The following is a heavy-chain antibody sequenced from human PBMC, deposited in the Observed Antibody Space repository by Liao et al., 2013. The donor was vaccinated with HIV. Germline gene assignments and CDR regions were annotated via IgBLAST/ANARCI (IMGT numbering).Heavy chain of an antibody. D-gene: IGHD3-10*01. J-gene: IGHJ4*02. Sequence: QVQLQESGPGLVKPSETLSLTCHVSGASISSSTYYWGWIRQPPGKGLEWIGSLYYGVTANVNPPLMGRVSMSQDASRNQLSLGLSSVTAADTAVYYCARVVGFQGSGMLDLWGQGILVIVSS. V-gene: IGHV4-39*02. CDR2: LYYGVTA. CDR3: ARVVGFQGSGMLDL. CDR1: GASISSSTYY.